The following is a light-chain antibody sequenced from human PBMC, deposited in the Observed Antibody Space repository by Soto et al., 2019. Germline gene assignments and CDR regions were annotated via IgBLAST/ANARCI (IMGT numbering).Light chain of an antibody. Sequence: QSVLTQPASVSGSPGQSITISCTGTSSDVGAFNYVSWYQQHPGQAPKLMIYEVSNRPSGVSDRFSGSKSGNTASLTISGLQAEDEAAYFCMSFTSSSTVVFGGGTKVTVL. CDR2: EVS. J-gene: IGLJ2*01. CDR1: SSDVGAFNY. V-gene: IGLV2-14*01. CDR3: MSFTSSSTVV.